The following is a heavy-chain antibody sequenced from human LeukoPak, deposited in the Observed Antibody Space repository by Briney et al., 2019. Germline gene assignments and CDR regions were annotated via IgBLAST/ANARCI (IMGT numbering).Heavy chain of an antibody. CDR3: AREGDSRWGELSP. J-gene: IGHJ1*01. CDR1: GFTFSTYA. V-gene: IGHV3-33*01. CDR2: IWFGGSEE. D-gene: IGHD3-16*02. Sequence: PGGSLRLSCAASGFTFSTYAIHWVRQAPGKGLEWVAVIWFGGSEEYYAGSVKGRFILSRDNSKSTSNLQLNSLRAEDTAVYYCAREGDSRWGELSPWGQGTLVTVSS.